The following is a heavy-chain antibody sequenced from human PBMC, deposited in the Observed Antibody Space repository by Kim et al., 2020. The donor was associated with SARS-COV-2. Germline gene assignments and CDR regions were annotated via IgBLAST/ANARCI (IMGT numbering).Heavy chain of an antibody. CDR1: GGSISSGSYY. CDR3: ARFFRGGSGSYFDY. J-gene: IGHJ4*02. D-gene: IGHD1-26*01. CDR2: IYTSGST. Sequence: SETLSLTCTVSGGSISSGSYYWSWIRQPAGKGLEWIGRIYTSGSTNYNPSLKSRVTISVDTSKNQFSLKLSSVTAADTAVYYCARFFRGGSGSYFDYWGQGTLVTVSS. V-gene: IGHV4-61*02.